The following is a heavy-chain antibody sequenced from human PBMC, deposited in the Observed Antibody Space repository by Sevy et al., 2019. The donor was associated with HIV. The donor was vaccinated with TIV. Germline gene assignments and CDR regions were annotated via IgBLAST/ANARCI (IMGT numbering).Heavy chain of an antibody. D-gene: IGHD1-26*01. Sequence: ASVKVSCKASGYTFTSYGISWVRQAPGQGLEWMGWISAYNGNTNYAQKLQGRVTMTTDTSTSTAYMELRSLRSDDTAVYYCARSWGIVGAPGAFDIWGQGTMVTVSS. CDR3: ARSWGIVGAPGAFDI. CDR2: ISAYNGNT. J-gene: IGHJ3*02. V-gene: IGHV1-18*01. CDR1: GYTFTSYG.